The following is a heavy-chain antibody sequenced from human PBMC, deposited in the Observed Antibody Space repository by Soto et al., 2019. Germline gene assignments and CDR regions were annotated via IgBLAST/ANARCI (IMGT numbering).Heavy chain of an antibody. D-gene: IGHD2-21*01. J-gene: IGHJ3*02. V-gene: IGHV3-74*01. CDR2: INIDGSDT. Sequence: PGGSLRLSCAASGLTFSSSWMHWVRQAPGKGLVWVSRINIDGSDTTYADSVKGRFTISRDNAKNTLYLQMNSLRAEDTAVYYCTRDRDIVVVNVHYDVFEIWGQGTMVTVSS. CDR3: TRDRDIVVVNVHYDVFEI. CDR1: GLTFSSSW.